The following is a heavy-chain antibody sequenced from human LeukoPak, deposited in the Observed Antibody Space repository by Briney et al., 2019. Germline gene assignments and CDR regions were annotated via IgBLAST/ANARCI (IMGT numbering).Heavy chain of an antibody. CDR2: IYYSGST. CDR1: GGSIRSYY. Sequence: SETLSLTCTVSGGSIRSYYWSWIWQPPGKGLEWIGYIYYSGSTNYNPSLKSRVTISVDTSKNQFSLKLSSVTAADTAVYYCARDKKDYYDSSGYYYFAFDIWGQGTMVNVSS. CDR3: ARDKKDYYDSSGYYYFAFDI. D-gene: IGHD3-22*01. J-gene: IGHJ3*02. V-gene: IGHV4-59*01.